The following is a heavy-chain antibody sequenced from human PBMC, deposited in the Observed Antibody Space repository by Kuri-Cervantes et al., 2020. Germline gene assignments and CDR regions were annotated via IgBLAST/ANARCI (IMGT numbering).Heavy chain of an antibody. J-gene: IGHJ6*02. CDR3: ARPRADYYDILTGYFGGYYYYGMDV. Sequence: ASVKVSCKASGYTFTGYYMYWVRQAPGQGLEWMGWINTNTGNPTYAQGFTGRFVFSLDTSVSTAYLQISSLKAEDTAVYYCARPRADYYDILTGYFGGYYYYGMDVWGQGTTVTVSS. CDR1: GYTFTGYY. V-gene: IGHV7-4-1*02. D-gene: IGHD3-9*01. CDR2: INTNTGNP.